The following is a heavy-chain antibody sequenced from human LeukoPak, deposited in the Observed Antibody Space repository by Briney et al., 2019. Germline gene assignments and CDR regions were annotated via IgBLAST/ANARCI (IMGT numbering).Heavy chain of an antibody. CDR1: GGSISSGGYS. CDR2: IYHSGST. D-gene: IGHD3-3*01. V-gene: IGHV4-30-2*01. CDR3: ARGRGDFWSGYPAHNWFDP. J-gene: IGHJ5*02. Sequence: SETLSLTCAVSGGSISSGGYSWSWIRQPPGKGLEWMGYIYHSGSTYYNPSLKSRVTISVDRSKNQFSLKLSSVTAADTAVYYCARGRGDFWSGYPAHNWFDPWGQGTLVTVSS.